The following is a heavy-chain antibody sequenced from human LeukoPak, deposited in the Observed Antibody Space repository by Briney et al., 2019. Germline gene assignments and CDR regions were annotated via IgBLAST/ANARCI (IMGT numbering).Heavy chain of an antibody. J-gene: IGHJ6*03. CDR2: IIPSYGFT. CDR1: GYTFSSYY. D-gene: IGHD2-2*01. Sequence: ASVKVSCKASGYTFSSYYVHWVRQAPAQGLEWMGMIIPSYGFTSYAQKFQGRVTMTTDTTTNTAYMELRSLRSDDTSVYYCAGAPGELYLPTATYYYCYMDVWGKGTTVTISS. CDR3: AGAPGELYLPTATYYYCYMDV. V-gene: IGHV1-46*01.